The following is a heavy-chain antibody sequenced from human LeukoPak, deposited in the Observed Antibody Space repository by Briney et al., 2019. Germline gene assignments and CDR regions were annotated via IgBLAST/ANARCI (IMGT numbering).Heavy chain of an antibody. CDR3: ARDYTGGWNDY. CDR2: IKEDGSGK. D-gene: IGHD7-27*01. CDR1: GFTFSDYY. V-gene: IGHV3-7*01. J-gene: IGHJ4*02. Sequence: GGSLRLSCAASGFTFSDYYMSWIRQAVGKGLECVAKIKEDGSGKHYVDSVQGRFTISRDNARNSLYLQMNSLRADDTAVYYCARDYTGGWNDYWGQGTLVTVSS.